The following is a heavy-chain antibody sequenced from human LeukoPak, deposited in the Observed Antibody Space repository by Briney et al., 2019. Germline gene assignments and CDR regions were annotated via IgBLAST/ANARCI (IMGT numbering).Heavy chain of an antibody. CDR3: ARDSTYYYDSSGYPPDY. Sequence: GGSPRLSCAASGFTFSSYSMNWVRQAPGKGLEWVSSISSSSSYIYYADSVKGRFTISRDNAKNSLYLQMSSLRAEDTAVYYCARDSTYYYDSSGYPPDYWGQGTLVTVSS. CDR2: ISSSSSYI. D-gene: IGHD3-22*01. J-gene: IGHJ4*02. V-gene: IGHV3-21*01. CDR1: GFTFSSYS.